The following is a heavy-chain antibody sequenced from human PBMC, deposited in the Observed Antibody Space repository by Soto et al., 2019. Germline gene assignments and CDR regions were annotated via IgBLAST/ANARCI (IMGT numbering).Heavy chain of an antibody. CDR3: AKRSTPFDK. CDR2: ISGSGDHI. Sequence: EVQLLESGGGLVQPGGSLRLSCAASGFTLSGYVMSWVRQAPGKGLEWVSDISGSGDHIFYADSVKGRFTISRDNSKNTLYLQMNSLIAEDTAVYYCAKRSTPFDKWGQGTLVTVSS. V-gene: IGHV3-23*01. J-gene: IGHJ4*02. CDR1: GFTLSGYV.